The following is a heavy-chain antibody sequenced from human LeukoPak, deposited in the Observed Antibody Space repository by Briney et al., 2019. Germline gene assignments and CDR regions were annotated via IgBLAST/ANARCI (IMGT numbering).Heavy chain of an antibody. J-gene: IGHJ4*02. D-gene: IGHD1-7*01. V-gene: IGHV4-34*01. CDR2: INHGGST. CDR3: ARGRGNSHFDY. CDR1: GGSFSGYY. Sequence: PSETLSLTCAVYGGSFSGYYWSWIRQPPGKGLEWIGEINHGGSTNYNPSLKSRVTISVDTSKNQFSLKLSSVTAADTAVYYCARGRGNSHFDYWGQGTLVTVSS.